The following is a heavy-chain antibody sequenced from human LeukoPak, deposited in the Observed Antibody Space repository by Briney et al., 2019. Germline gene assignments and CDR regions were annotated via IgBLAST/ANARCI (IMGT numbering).Heavy chain of an antibody. V-gene: IGHV2-70*04. CDR1: GFSLSTSAMR. D-gene: IGHD3-10*01. Sequence: SGPALVKPTQTLTLTCTFSGFSLSTSAMRVSWIRQPPGKALEWLARIDWDDDKFYSTSLKTRLTISKDTSKNQVVLTMTNMDPVDTATYYCGFGVTGADDAFDIWGQGTMVTVSS. J-gene: IGHJ3*02. CDR2: IDWDDDK. CDR3: GFGVTGADDAFDI.